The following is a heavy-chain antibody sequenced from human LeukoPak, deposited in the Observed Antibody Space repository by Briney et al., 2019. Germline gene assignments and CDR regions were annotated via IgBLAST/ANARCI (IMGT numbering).Heavy chain of an antibody. CDR2: IYTSGST. CDR1: GGSISSGSYY. CDR3: ARLEVAFDI. J-gene: IGHJ3*02. Sequence: PSETLSLTCTVSGGSISSGSYYWSWLRQPAGKGLEWIGRIYTSGSTNYNPSLKSRVTISVDTSKNQFSLKLSSVTAADTAVYYCARLEVAFDIWGQGTMVTVSS. V-gene: IGHV4-61*02.